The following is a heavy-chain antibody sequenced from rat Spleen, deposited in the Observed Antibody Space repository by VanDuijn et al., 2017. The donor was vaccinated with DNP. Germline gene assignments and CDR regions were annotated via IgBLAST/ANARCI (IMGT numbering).Heavy chain of an antibody. CDR3: TTDRGYSSYIYWYFDF. CDR1: GFTFSNYD. D-gene: IGHD1-2*01. Sequence: EVQLVESGGGLVQPGRSMKLSCAASGFTFSNYDMAWVRQAPKKGLEWVATISYDGSSTYYRDSVKGRFTISRDNAKSTLYLQMDSLRSEDTATYYCTTDRGYSSYIYWYFDFWGPGTMVTVSS. V-gene: IGHV5-7*01. J-gene: IGHJ1*01. CDR2: ISYDGSST.